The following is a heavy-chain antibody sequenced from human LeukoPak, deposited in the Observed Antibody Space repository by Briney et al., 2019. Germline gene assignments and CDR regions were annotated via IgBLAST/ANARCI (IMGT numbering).Heavy chain of an antibody. J-gene: IGHJ5*02. V-gene: IGHV1-46*01. CDR2: INPSGGST. Sequence: ASVKVSCKASGYTFTSYGISWVRQAPGQGLEWMGIINPSGGSTSYAQKFQGRVTMTRDTSTSTVYMELSSLRSEDTAVYYCAVGDSSSSGRYNWFDPWGQGTLVTVSS. CDR1: GYTFTSYG. CDR3: AVGDSSSSGRYNWFDP. D-gene: IGHD6-6*01.